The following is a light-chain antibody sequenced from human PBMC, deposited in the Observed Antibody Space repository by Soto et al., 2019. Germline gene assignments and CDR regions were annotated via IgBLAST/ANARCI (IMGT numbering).Light chain of an antibody. CDR2: GAS. CDR1: QSVTSK. V-gene: IGKV3-20*01. CDR3: QQYGGSPIT. J-gene: IGKJ5*01. Sequence: EVVLTQSPGTLSLSPGDRATLSCGASQSVTSKLAWHQQKPGQAPRLLISGASNRATGIPDRFSGSGSGTDFTLTISRLEPDDFALYFCQQYGGSPITFGLGTRLEI.